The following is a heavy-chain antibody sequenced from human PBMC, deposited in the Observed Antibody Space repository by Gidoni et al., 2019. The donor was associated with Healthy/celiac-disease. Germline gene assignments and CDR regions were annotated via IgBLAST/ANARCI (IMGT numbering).Heavy chain of an antibody. J-gene: IGHJ4*02. D-gene: IGHD2-2*01. CDR3: ARKGGDIVVVPAAIYDSSGYYPFDY. V-gene: IGHV1-69*01. CDR1: GGTFSSYA. Sequence: QVQLVQSGAEVKKPGSSVKVSCKASGGTFSSYAIIWVRQAPGKGLEWMGGIIPIVGTANYEQKFQGRVTITADEATSTAYMELSSLRSEDTAVYYCARKGGDIVVVPAAIYDSSGYYPFDYWGQGTLVTVSS. CDR2: IIPIVGTA.